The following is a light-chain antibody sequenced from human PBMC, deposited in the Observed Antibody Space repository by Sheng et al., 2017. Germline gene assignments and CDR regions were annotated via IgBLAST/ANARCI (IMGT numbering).Light chain of an antibody. Sequence: DIQLTQSPSFLSASVGDRVTITCRASQGISTHLAWYLQKPGEAPKIMIYDASTLQSGVPSRFSGSGSGTEFTLTIRSLQPEDFGTYYCQQYNTFPYTFGQGTKLEIK. CDR2: DAS. CDR3: QQYNTFPYT. V-gene: IGKV1-9*01. CDR1: QGISTH. J-gene: IGKJ2*01.